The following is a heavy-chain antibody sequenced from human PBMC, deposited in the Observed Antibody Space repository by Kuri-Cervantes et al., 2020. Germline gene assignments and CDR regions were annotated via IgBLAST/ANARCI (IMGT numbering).Heavy chain of an antibody. V-gene: IGHV4-59*12. D-gene: IGHD6-19*01. CDR3: SKVGNGAGAFVN. J-gene: IGHJ4*02. Sequence: AETLSLTCTASGGSISSYYWSWIRQPPGKRLEWIGYIYYSGSAKYNPSLKSRINTSVDMSKNQFSLKLSSVTAADTAIYYCSKVGNGAGAFVNWGQGTLVTVSS. CDR1: GGSISSYY. CDR2: IYYSGSA.